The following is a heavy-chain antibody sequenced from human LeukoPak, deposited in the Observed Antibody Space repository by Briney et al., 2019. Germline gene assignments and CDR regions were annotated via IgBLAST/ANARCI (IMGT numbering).Heavy chain of an antibody. Sequence: GRSLRLSCAASGFTFSSYAMHWVRQAPGKGLEWVAVISYDGSNKYYADSVKGRFTISRDNSKNTLYLQMNSLRAEDTAVYYCAREESHYYDSSGYFDYWGQGTLVTVSS. CDR3: AREESHYYDSSGYFDY. CDR2: ISYDGSNK. D-gene: IGHD3-22*01. CDR1: GFTFSSYA. V-gene: IGHV3-30-3*01. J-gene: IGHJ4*02.